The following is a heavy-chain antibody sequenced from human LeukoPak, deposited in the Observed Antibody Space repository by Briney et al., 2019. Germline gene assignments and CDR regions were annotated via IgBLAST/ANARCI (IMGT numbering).Heavy chain of an antibody. CDR2: IIPIFGTA. V-gene: IGHV1-69*05. CDR1: GGTFSSYA. J-gene: IGHJ6*03. Sequence: ASVTVSCKASGGTFSSYAISWVRQAPGQGLEWMGGIIPIFGTANYAQKFQGRVTITTDESTSTAYMELSSLRSEDTAVYYCARVSMSPYYYYYYMDVWGKGTTVTVSS. CDR3: ARVSMSPYYYYYYMDV.